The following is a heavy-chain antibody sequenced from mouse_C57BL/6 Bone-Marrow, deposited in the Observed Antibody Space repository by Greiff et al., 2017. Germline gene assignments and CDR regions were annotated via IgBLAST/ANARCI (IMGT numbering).Heavy chain of an antibody. CDR2: IYPGSGST. Sequence: QVQLLQPGAELVKPGASVKMSCKASGYTFTSYWITWVKQRPGQGLEWIGDIYPGSGSTNYNEKFKSKSTLTVDTSYSTAYMQLSSLTAEDSAVYYCARDYYGSSYEDYFDYWGQGTTLTVSS. CDR3: ARDYYGSSYEDYFDY. CDR1: GYTFTSYW. D-gene: IGHD1-1*01. V-gene: IGHV1-55*01. J-gene: IGHJ2*01.